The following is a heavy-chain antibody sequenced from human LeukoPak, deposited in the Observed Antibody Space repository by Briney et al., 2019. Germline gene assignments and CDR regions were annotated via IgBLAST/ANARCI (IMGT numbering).Heavy chain of an antibody. Sequence: ASVKVSCKASGYTFTSYGISWVRQAPGQGLEWMGWISAYNGNINYAQKLQGRVTMTTDTSTSTAYMELRSLRSDDTAVYYCARDSARGDSGYDEVGWFDPWGQGTLVTVSS. V-gene: IGHV1-18*01. J-gene: IGHJ5*02. CDR1: GYTFTSYG. CDR2: ISAYNGNI. CDR3: ARDSARGDSGYDEVGWFDP. D-gene: IGHD5-12*01.